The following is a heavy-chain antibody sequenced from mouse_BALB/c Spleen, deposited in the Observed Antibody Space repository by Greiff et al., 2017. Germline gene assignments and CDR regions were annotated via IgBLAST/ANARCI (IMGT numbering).Heavy chain of an antibody. CDR2: ISSGGSYT. D-gene: IGHD4-1*01. V-gene: IGHV5-9-4*01. CDR1: GFTFSSYA. J-gene: IGHJ3*01. CDR3: ARSDWGFAY. Sequence: EVKVVESGGGLVKPGGSLKLSCAASGFTFSSYAMSWVRQSPEKRLEWVAEISSGGSYTYYPDTVTGRFTISRDNAKNTRYLEMSSLRSEDTAMYYCARSDWGFAYWGQGTLVTVSA.